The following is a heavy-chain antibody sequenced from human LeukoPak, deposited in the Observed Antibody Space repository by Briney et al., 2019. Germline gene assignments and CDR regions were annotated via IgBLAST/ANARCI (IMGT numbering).Heavy chain of an antibody. CDR2: IYHNGNT. CDR1: GYSISSGYY. Sequence: SETLSLTCTVSGYSISSGYYWGWIRQPPGKGLEWIGSIYHNGNTFYNPSLKSRITISVDTSKNQFSLKLSSVTAADTAVYYCARAFYPGYYSYMAVWGKGTTVTVSS. J-gene: IGHJ6*03. V-gene: IGHV4-38-2*02. D-gene: IGHD3-3*02. CDR3: ARAFYPGYYSYMAV.